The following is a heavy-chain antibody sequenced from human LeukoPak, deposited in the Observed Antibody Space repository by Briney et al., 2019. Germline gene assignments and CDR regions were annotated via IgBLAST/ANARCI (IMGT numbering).Heavy chain of an antibody. CDR1: GFTVSSNY. V-gene: IGHV3-30*03. CDR2: LSYHGSNK. Sequence: GGSLRLSCAASGFTVSSNYMSWVRQAPGKGLEWVAVLSYHGSNKHYADSVKGRFIISRDNSKSTLYLQMNSLTTEDTAVYYCARGDFRLEMSTTIAFDIWGQGTMVTVSS. J-gene: IGHJ3*02. D-gene: IGHD1-1*01. CDR3: ARGDFRLEMSTTIAFDI.